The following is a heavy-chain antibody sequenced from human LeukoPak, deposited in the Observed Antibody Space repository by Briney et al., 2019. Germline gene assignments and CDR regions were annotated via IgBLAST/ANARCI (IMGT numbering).Heavy chain of an antibody. CDR1: GYTFTSYY. J-gene: IGHJ4*02. V-gene: IGHV1-46*03. CDR3: ASSIAAAGTGVYY. D-gene: IGHD6-13*01. CDR2: INPSGGST. Sequence: ASVKVSCKASGYTFTSYYMHWVRQAPGQGLEWMGIINPSGGSTSYAQKFQGRVTMTRDTSTSTVYMELSSLRSEDMAVYYCASSIAAAGTGVYYWGQGTLVTVSS.